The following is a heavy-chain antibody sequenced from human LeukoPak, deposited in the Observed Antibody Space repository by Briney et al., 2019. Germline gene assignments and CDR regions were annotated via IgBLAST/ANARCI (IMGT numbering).Heavy chain of an antibody. CDR1: GFTFSSYW. J-gene: IGHJ4*02. Sequence: GGSLRLSCAASGFTFSSYWMNWVRQAPGKGLVWVSRIASDGSSTTYADSVKGRFSISRDNAKNTLYLQMNSLRAEDTAVYYCARMGATSHSFDYWGQGTLVTVSS. D-gene: IGHD1-26*01. CDR2: IASDGSST. CDR3: ARMGATSHSFDY. V-gene: IGHV3-74*01.